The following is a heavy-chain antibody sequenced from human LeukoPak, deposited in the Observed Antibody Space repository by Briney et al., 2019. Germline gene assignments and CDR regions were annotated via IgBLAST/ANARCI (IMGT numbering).Heavy chain of an antibody. CDR3: AREKGGTSGVDY. CDR1: GFTFSSFA. J-gene: IGHJ4*02. Sequence: GGSLRLSCAASGFTFSSFAFSWVRQAPGTGLKWVSAISGSDRHYITFYTDSVKGRFTISRDNSKNTVYLHMNSLRAGDSAVYFCAREKGGTSGVDYWGQGALVTVSS. V-gene: IGHV3-23*01. D-gene: IGHD4-23*01. CDR2: ISGSDRHYIT.